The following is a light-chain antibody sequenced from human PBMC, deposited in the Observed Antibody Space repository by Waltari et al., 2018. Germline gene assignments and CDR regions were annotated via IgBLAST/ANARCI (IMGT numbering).Light chain of an antibody. CDR2: AAS. Sequence: TVVTQSPATLSLSPGERATLSCRASQNVTTNLAWYQQKPGQAPRLLIYAASTRATDTPTRCSGSGSGTEFTLTISSLQSEDFAVYYCHHHSKSLWTFGQGTKVEI. CDR1: QNVTTN. CDR3: HHHSKSLWT. J-gene: IGKJ1*01. V-gene: IGKV3-15*01.